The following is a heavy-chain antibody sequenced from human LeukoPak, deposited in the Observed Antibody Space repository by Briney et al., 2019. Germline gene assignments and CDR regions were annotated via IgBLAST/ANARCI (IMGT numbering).Heavy chain of an antibody. CDR1: GFTFSGYY. Sequence: GGSLRLSCAASGFTFSGYYMSWMRQAPGKGLEWISYISSDGSIVYYADSVKGRFTISRDNAKNSLYLQMNSLRAEDTALYYCAKMGTVTRNFDYWGQGTLVTVSS. D-gene: IGHD4-17*01. CDR3: AKMGTVTRNFDY. CDR2: ISSDGSIV. J-gene: IGHJ4*02. V-gene: IGHV3-11*01.